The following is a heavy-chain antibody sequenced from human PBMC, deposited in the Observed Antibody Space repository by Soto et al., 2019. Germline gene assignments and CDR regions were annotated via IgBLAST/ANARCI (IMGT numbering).Heavy chain of an antibody. CDR3: ARETAPNYDILTGYYSGMDV. CDR2: ISGYNGNT. D-gene: IGHD3-9*01. CDR1: GYTFISYG. Sequence: ASVKVSCKASGYTFISYGISWVRQAPGQGLEWMGWISGYNGNTKYARKLQGRVTMTTDTSTSTAYMELRSLRSDDTAVYYCARETAPNYDILTGYYSGMDVWGQGTTVTVSS. V-gene: IGHV1-18*01. J-gene: IGHJ6*02.